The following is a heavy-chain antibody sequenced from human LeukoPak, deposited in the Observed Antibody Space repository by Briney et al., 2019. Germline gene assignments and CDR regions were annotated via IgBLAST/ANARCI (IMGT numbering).Heavy chain of an antibody. CDR3: ARGPRLTTVTYDFDY. V-gene: IGHV1-18*01. CDR1: GGTFSSYA. CDR2: ISAYNGNT. D-gene: IGHD4-17*01. Sequence: ASVKVSCKASGGTFSSYAISWVRQAPGQGLEWMGWISAYNGNTNYAQKLQGRVTMTTDTSTSTACMELRSLRSDDTAVYYCARGPRLTTVTYDFDYWGQGTLVTVSS. J-gene: IGHJ4*02.